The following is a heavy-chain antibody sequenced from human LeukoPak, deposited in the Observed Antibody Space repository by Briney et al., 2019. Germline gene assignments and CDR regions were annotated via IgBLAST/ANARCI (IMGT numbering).Heavy chain of an antibody. J-gene: IGHJ4*02. CDR3: ALLWFGELWTKDY. CDR2: INPKRGGT. CDR1: GYSFTDYY. Sequence: ASVTVSFKASGYSFTDYYMHWVRQAPGQGLEWMGRINPKRGGTNYAQKFQGRVTLTGDTSISTAHMELSRLTSDDTAVYYCALLWFGELWTKDYWGQGTLVTVSS. V-gene: IGHV1-2*06. D-gene: IGHD3-10*01.